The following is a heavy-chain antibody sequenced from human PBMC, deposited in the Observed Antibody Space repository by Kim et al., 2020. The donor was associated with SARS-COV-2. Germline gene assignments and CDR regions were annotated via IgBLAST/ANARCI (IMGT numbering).Heavy chain of an antibody. CDR1: AYSLTSYG. V-gene: IGHV7-4-1*02. Sequence: ASVKVSCKASAYSLTSYGIHWVRQAPGQGLEWMGWINTNTGTPTYAQDFTGRFVFSLDTSVNTAYLQITSLKTEDTAVYYCARDRGFSYGYDSYFMDVWGHGTMVIVSS. D-gene: IGHD5-18*01. CDR2: INTNTGTP. CDR3: ARDRGFSYGYDSYFMDV. J-gene: IGHJ6*02.